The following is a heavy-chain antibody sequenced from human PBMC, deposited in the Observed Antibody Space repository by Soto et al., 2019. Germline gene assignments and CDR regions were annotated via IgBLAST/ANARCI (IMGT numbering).Heavy chain of an antibody. CDR2: VYNSGRT. CDR3: ARYRREAVAGYTLDN. V-gene: IGHV4-59*01. Sequence: SETLSLTCTVSGGSISSNYWTWIRQPPGKGLEWIGYVYNSGRTNYNPSLKSRVTISEDTSKSQFSLKVNSMTAADTAVYYCARYRREAVAGYTLDNWGQGILVTAPQ. D-gene: IGHD6-13*01. J-gene: IGHJ4*02. CDR1: GGSISSNY.